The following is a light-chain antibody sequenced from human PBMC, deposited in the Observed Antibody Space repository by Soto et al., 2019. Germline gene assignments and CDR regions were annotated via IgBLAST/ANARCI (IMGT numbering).Light chain of an antibody. CDR1: HSVSSSY. V-gene: IGKV3-20*01. Sequence: EIVLTQSPGTLSLSPGERATLSCRASHSVSSSYLAWYQQKPGQAPRLLIYGASSRATGIPDRFSGSGSGTDFILTISRLEPEDFAVYYCQQYGSSPYTFGQGTRLEIK. J-gene: IGKJ5*01. CDR3: QQYGSSPYT. CDR2: GAS.